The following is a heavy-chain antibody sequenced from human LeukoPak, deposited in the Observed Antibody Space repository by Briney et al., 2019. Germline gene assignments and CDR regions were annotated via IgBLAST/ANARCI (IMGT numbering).Heavy chain of an antibody. V-gene: IGHV3-21*01. CDR3: ARDYFDSSDYPQTYYYYYMDV. CDR1: GFTFGRNS. CDR2: IRSTSTFI. J-gene: IGHJ6*03. D-gene: IGHD3-22*01. Sequence: PGGSLRPSFAASGFTFGRNSMNSGRPAPREGNELVASIRSTSTFIYSADSVKGRFTISRDTAKNSLFLQMNSLRAEDTAIYYCARDYFDSSDYPQTYYYYYMDVWGKGTTVTVSS.